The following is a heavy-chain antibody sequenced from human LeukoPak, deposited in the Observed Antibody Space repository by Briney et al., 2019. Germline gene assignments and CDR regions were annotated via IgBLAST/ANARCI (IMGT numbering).Heavy chain of an antibody. Sequence: GGSLRLSCAASGFTFSSYWMHWVRQAPGKGLVWVSRINSDGSSTSYADSVKGRFTISRDNAKSTLYLQMNSLRAEDTAVYYCAREGFENYYYYMDVWGKGTTVTVSS. CDR2: INSDGSST. CDR1: GFTFSSYW. D-gene: IGHD3-10*01. V-gene: IGHV3-74*01. CDR3: AREGFENYYYYMDV. J-gene: IGHJ6*03.